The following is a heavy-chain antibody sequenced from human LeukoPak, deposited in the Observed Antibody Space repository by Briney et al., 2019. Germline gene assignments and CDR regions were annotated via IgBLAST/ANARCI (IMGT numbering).Heavy chain of an antibody. CDR1: GGFISSYY. CDR3: ARNDSRGNYYFDD. D-gene: IGHD3-22*01. CDR2: IYNSGST. J-gene: IGHJ4*02. Sequence: SETLSLPCTVSGGFISSYYWSWLLRTAGKGLLYFGYIYNSGSTKYNPSLKSRVTISVSTSKTQFSLQLRSETAADTAVYYCARNDSRGNYYFDDWGQGTLVTASS. V-gene: IGHV4-59*01.